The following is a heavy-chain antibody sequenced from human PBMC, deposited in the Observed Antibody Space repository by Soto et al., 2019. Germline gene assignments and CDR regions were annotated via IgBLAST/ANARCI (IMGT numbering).Heavy chain of an antibody. CDR3: ARGGRDYYYYMDV. Sequence: EVQLVESGGGLVQPGGSLRPSCAASGFTFSSYSMNWVRQAPGKGLEWVSYISSSSSTIYYADSVKGRFTISRDNAKNSLYLQMNSLRAEDTAVYYCARGGRDYYYYMDVWGKGTTVTVSS. V-gene: IGHV3-48*01. D-gene: IGHD3-16*01. J-gene: IGHJ6*03. CDR2: ISSSSSTI. CDR1: GFTFSSYS.